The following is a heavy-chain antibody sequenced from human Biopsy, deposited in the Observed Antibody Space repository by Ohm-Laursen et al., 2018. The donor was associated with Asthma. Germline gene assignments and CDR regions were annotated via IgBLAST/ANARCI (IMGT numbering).Heavy chain of an antibody. CDR1: GASIKTDDHY. V-gene: IGHV4-30-4*01. CDR2: IHYSGST. CDR3: ARASVAASSNWFDP. D-gene: IGHD6-19*01. Sequence: SQTLSLTCTVSGASIKTDDHYWSWLRQPPGKGLEWFGFIHYSGSTSYNPSFKGGVTISVDTSKNQFSLKLSSVTAADTAVYYCARASVAASSNWFDPWGQGTLVTVSS. J-gene: IGHJ5*02.